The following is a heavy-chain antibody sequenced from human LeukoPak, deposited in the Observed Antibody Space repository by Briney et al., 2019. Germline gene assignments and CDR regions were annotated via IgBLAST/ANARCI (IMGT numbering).Heavy chain of an antibody. CDR3: AREAAWGNWYFDL. CDR1: GFTLSSYG. V-gene: IGHV3-30*03. D-gene: IGHD3-16*01. CDR2: ISYDGSNK. J-gene: IGHJ2*01. Sequence: GGSLRLSCAAAGFTLSSYGMHWVRQAPGKGLEWVAVISYDGSNKYYADSVEGRFTASRDNFKNTLYLEMNSLRYDDTALYYCAREAAWGNWYFDLWGRGTLVTVSS.